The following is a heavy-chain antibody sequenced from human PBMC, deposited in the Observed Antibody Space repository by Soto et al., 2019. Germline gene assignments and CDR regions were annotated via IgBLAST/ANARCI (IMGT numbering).Heavy chain of an antibody. D-gene: IGHD2-8*01. Sequence: SETLSLTCTVSGGSISSSSYYWGWIRQPPGKGLEWIGSIYYSGSTYYNPSLKSRVTISVDTSKNQFSLKLSSVTAADTAVYYCARSSDIVLMVYDDWGEGTLVTVS. J-gene: IGHJ4*02. V-gene: IGHV4-39*01. CDR2: IYYSGST. CDR3: ARSSDIVLMVYDD. CDR1: GGSISSSSYY.